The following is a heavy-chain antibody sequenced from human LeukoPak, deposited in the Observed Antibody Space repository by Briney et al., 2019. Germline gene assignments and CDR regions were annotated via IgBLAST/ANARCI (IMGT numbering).Heavy chain of an antibody. CDR2: IRNDGRNT. D-gene: IGHD3-22*01. J-gene: IGHJ4*02. CDR1: GFTFSSYA. V-gene: IGHV3-30*02. Sequence: GGSLRLSCAASGFTFSSYAMHWVRQAPGKGLEWVAFIRNDGRNTYYADSVKGRFAISRDNSKNTLYLQMNSLRAEDAAVYYCAKDRVSSETDFDCWGQGTLVTVSS. CDR3: AKDRVSSETDFDC.